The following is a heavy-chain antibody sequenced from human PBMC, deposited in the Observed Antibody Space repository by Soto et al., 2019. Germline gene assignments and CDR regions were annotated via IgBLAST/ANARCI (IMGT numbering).Heavy chain of an antibody. Sequence: QVQLVQSGPEVKNPGASVRVSCVASGYAFTSYGVNWVRQAPGQGLEWMGWIAPHSGRTTYLLKLQGRVTMTADVYTNTAYIELRSLKSDDTGIYFCERAATGSYHSAYWGQGTVVTVSS. CDR3: ERAATGSYHSAY. V-gene: IGHV1-18*04. J-gene: IGHJ4*02. CDR2: IAPHSGRT. D-gene: IGHD3-10*01. CDR1: GYAFTSYG.